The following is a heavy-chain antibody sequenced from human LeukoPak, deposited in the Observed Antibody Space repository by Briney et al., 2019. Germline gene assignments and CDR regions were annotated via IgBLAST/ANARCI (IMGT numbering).Heavy chain of an antibody. J-gene: IGHJ3*02. D-gene: IGHD3-22*01. CDR2: IYPGDSDT. CDR3: ARPGYYDSSGYYQGLADAFDI. Sequence: GESLKISCKGSGYSFTSYWIGWGRQMPGKGLEWMGIIYPGDSDTRYSPSFQGQVTISADKSISTAYLQWSSLKASDTVMYYCARPGYYDSSGYYQGLADAFDIWGQGTMVTVSS. V-gene: IGHV5-51*01. CDR1: GYSFTSYW.